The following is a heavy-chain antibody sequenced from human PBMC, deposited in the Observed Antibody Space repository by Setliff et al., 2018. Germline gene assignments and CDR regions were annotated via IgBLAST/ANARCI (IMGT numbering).Heavy chain of an antibody. V-gene: IGHV3-7*01. Sequence: LRLSCAASGFTFSYYWMSWVRQAPGKGLEWVANIQQDGSEKYHVDSVMGRFTISRDNAKNSLYLEMNSLRAEDTAVYYCARISGNDDILTGYSVGYYFDYWGQGTLVTVSS. CDR2: IQQDGSEK. CDR1: GFTFSYYW. J-gene: IGHJ4*02. D-gene: IGHD3-9*01. CDR3: ARISGNDDILTGYSVGYYFDY.